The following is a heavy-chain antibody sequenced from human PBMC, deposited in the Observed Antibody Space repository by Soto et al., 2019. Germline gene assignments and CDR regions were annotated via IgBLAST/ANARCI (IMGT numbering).Heavy chain of an antibody. J-gene: IGHJ6*03. CDR2: IYSGGST. CDR3: ARDKYSSRRKVMDV. CDR1: GFTVSSNY. Sequence: EVQLVESGGGLVQPGGSLRLSCAASGFTVSSNYMSWVRQAPGKGLEWVSVIYSGGSTYYADSVKGRFTISRDNSKNTLYLQMNSLRAEDTAVYYCARDKYSSRRKVMDVWGKGTTVTVSS. V-gene: IGHV3-66*01. D-gene: IGHD6-13*01.